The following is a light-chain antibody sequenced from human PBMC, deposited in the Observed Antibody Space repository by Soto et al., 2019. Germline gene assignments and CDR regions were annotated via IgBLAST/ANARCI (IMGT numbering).Light chain of an antibody. CDR1: QSVSSSY. CDR3: QQYGISPRT. CDR2: GAS. V-gene: IGKV3-20*01. J-gene: IGKJ1*01. Sequence: EIVLKQSPGTLSLYQGERATLSCRASQSVSSSYLAWYQQKPGQAPRLLIYGASSRATGIPDRFSGSGSGTDFTLTISILEPEDFAVYYCQQYGISPRTFGQVTIVDI.